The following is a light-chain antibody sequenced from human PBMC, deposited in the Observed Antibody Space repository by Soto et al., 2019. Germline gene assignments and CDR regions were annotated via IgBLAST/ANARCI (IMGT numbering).Light chain of an antibody. CDR2: EVT. Sequence: QSALTQPPSVSGSPGQSVTISCTVTTSDVGTYNRVSWYQQPPGKAPKLMIYEVTNRPSGVSNRFSGSKSVNTASLTISGLQPEDEADYYCTSYTSSSTPDVFGTGTKVTVL. CDR1: TSDVGTYNR. CDR3: TSYTSSSTPDV. V-gene: IGLV2-18*02. J-gene: IGLJ1*01.